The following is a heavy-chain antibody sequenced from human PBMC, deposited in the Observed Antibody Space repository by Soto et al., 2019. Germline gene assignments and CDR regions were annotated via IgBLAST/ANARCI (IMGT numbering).Heavy chain of an antibody. J-gene: IGHJ4*02. CDR2: IYYSGNT. V-gene: IGHV4-59*01. D-gene: IGHD1-7*01. CDR3: GRGEVDRYNWNYGIDY. Sequence: KTSETLSPTCTVSGGSISSYYWSWIRQPPGKGLEWIGYIYYSGNTNYNPSLKSRVTISVDTSKNQFSLKLRSVTAADTAVYYCGRGEVDRYNWNYGIDYWGQGTLVTASS. CDR1: GGSISSYY.